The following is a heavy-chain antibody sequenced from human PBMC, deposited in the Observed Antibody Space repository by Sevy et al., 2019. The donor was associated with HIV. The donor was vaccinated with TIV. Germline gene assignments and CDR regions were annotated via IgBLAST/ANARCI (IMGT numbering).Heavy chain of an antibody. Sequence: GGSRRLSCAASGFIVSSHHMSWVRQAPGKGLEWVSVIYSGGSTNYADSVKGRFTISRDNSKNTLNLQMNSLRAEDTAVFYCARADTANFGMDVWGQGTTVTVSS. CDR1: GFIVSSHH. J-gene: IGHJ6*02. V-gene: IGHV3-53*01. CDR2: IYSGGST. CDR3: ARADTANFGMDV. D-gene: IGHD5-18*01.